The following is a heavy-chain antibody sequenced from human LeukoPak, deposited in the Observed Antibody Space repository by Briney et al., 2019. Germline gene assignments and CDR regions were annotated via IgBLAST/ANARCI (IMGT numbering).Heavy chain of an antibody. CDR3: ARDLRWGYNWFDP. D-gene: IGHD4-23*01. V-gene: IGHV4-59*01. CDR2: IYYSGST. J-gene: IGHJ5*02. CDR1: GGSISSYY. Sequence: SETLSLTCTVSGGSISSYYWSWIRQPPGKGLDWIGYIYYSGSTNYNPSLKSRVTISVDTSKNQFSLKLSSVTAADTAVYYCARDLRWGYNWFDPRGQGTLVTVSS.